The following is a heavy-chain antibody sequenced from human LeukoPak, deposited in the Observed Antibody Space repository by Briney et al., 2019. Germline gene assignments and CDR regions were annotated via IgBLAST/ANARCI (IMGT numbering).Heavy chain of an antibody. CDR2: IYYSGST. D-gene: IGHD3-10*01. V-gene: IGHV4-61*05. CDR1: GGSISSSSYY. Sequence: SETLSLTCTVSGGSISSSSYYWGWIRQPPGKGLEWIGYIYYSGSTNYNPSLKSRVTISVDTSKNQFSLKLSSVTAADTAVYYCARGGRWFGESYYFDYWGQGTLVTVSS. J-gene: IGHJ4*02. CDR3: ARGGRWFGESYYFDY.